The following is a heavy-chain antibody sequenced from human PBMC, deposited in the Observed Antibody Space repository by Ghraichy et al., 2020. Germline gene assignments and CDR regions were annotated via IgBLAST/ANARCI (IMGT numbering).Heavy chain of an antibody. Sequence: GGSLRLSCAASGFIFSSSWMSWVRQAPGKGLEWVANIKKDGSEKYYVDSVKGRFTISRDNAKNSLYLQMNSLRAEDTAVYYCARDLGSGWYFDYWGQGTLVTVSS. D-gene: IGHD6-19*01. CDR1: GFIFSSSW. CDR2: IKKDGSEK. CDR3: ARDLGSGWYFDY. J-gene: IGHJ4*02. V-gene: IGHV3-7*01.